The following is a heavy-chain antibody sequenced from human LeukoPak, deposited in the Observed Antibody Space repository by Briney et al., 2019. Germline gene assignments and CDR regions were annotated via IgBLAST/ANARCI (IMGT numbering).Heavy chain of an antibody. Sequence: PSETLSLTCTVSGGSISSYYWSWIRQPAGKGLEWIGRIYTSGSTNYNPSLKSRVTMSVDTSKNQFSLKLSSVTAADTTVYYCARARGYSSSSPFDPWGQGTLVTVSS. CDR2: IYTSGST. J-gene: IGHJ5*02. CDR3: ARARGYSSSSPFDP. CDR1: GGSISSYY. V-gene: IGHV4-4*07. D-gene: IGHD6-13*01.